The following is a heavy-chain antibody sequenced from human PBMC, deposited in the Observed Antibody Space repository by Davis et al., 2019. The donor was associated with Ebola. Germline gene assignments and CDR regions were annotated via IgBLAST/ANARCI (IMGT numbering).Heavy chain of an antibody. J-gene: IGHJ5*02. Sequence: ASVQVSCKASSGSFNSYAISWVRQATGQGLEWMGWMNPNSGNTGYAQKFQGRVTMTRNTSISTAYMELSSLRSEDTAVYYCARVMVTATHHNWFDPWGQGTLVTVSS. CDR2: MNPNSGNT. CDR3: ARVMVTATHHNWFDP. CDR1: SGSFNSYA. V-gene: IGHV1-8*02. D-gene: IGHD2-21*02.